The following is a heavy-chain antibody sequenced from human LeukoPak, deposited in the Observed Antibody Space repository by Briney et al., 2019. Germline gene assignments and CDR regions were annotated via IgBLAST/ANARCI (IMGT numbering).Heavy chain of an antibody. Sequence: PGGSLTLSCAASGFTFSSSGMHWVRQAPGKGLEWVAVISYDGEKTYYGDSVKGRFTISRDNSKNTLFLHMNSLRVDDTAVYYCAKVPPTSVTREGMDVWGQGTMVRVSS. CDR2: ISYDGEKT. D-gene: IGHD4-17*01. J-gene: IGHJ6*02. V-gene: IGHV3-30*18. CDR1: GFTFSSSG. CDR3: AKVPPTSVTREGMDV.